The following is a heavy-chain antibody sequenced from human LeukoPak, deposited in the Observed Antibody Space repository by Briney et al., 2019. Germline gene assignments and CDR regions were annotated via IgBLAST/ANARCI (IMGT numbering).Heavy chain of an antibody. J-gene: IGHJ5*02. Sequence: ASVTVSFKASGYSFTSHYMHWVRQAPGQGLEWMGLINPRGTSTIYAEKFQGRIIMTRDMSTTTDYMELSSLKSDDTAVYYCARDNSIHERGWWFDPWGQGTLVTVSS. V-gene: IGHV1-46*01. CDR1: GYSFTSHY. CDR3: ARDNSIHERGWWFDP. D-gene: IGHD4-23*01. CDR2: INPRGTST.